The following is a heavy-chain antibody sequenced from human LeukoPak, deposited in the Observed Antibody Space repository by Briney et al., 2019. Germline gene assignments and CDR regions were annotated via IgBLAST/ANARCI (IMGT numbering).Heavy chain of an antibody. CDR3: ARADVVRFTPSQKNWFDP. CDR1: GFTFSNYN. D-gene: IGHD3-3*01. V-gene: IGHV3-48*02. Sequence: GGSLRLSCAASGFTFSNYNMNWVRQAPGKGLEWVSYISSSSSSEYYTDSVKGRFTISRDNAKNSLYLQMNSLRDDDTAVYYCARADVVRFTPSQKNWFDPWGQGTLVTVSS. CDR2: ISSSSSSE. J-gene: IGHJ5*02.